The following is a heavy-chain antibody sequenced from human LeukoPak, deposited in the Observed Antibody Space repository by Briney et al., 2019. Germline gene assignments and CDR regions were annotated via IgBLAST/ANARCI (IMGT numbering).Heavy chain of an antibody. J-gene: IGHJ4*02. CDR1: GFTFSAYA. V-gene: IGHV3-23*01. CDR2: MSGSGGMT. CDR3: AKGAMPYYDGSGYNYFDY. D-gene: IGHD3-22*01. Sequence: GGSLRLSRAVSGFTFSAYAMSWVRQAPGKGLEWVSAMSGSGGMTYYADSVKGRFSISRDNSKNTLHLQMNSLSAEDTAVYYCAKGAMPYYDGSGYNYFDYWGQGTPVTVSS.